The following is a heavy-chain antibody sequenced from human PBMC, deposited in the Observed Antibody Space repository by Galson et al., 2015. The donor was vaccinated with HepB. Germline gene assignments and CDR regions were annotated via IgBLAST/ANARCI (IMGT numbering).Heavy chain of an antibody. CDR1: GYAFTSEG. V-gene: IGHV1-18*01. Sequence: SVKVSCKASGYAFTSEGISWVRQAPGQGLEWLGWISTSSGNTNCAQKFQGRVTLTTDTHTNTAYMELRSLTSDDTALYYCARDVAHRFDFWGQGSVVTVSS. CDR2: ISTSSGNT. J-gene: IGHJ5*01. CDR3: ARDVAHRFDF.